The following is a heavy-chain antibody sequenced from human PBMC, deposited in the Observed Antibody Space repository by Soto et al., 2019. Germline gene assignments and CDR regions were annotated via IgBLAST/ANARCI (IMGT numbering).Heavy chain of an antibody. D-gene: IGHD3-10*01. CDR2: TIPIFDTP. J-gene: IGHJ5*01. Sequence: QMQLVQSGAEVKKPGSSVRVSCKASGGTFGNFGISWVRQAPGQGLEWMGGTIPIFDTPHYAEKFRDRVTISSDATSTAYLELTSPTSEDTATYYCARDREDGSGTKYNWFDSWGQGTLVTVSS. CDR3: ARDREDGSGTKYNWFDS. CDR1: GGTFGNFG. V-gene: IGHV1-69*01.